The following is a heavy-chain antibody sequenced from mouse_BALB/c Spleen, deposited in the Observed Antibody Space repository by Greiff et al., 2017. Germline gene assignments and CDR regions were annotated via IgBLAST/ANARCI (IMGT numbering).Heavy chain of an antibody. J-gene: IGHJ1*01. CDR3: ARSGYYYGSSWYFDV. Sequence: QVQLQQSGAELAKPGASVKMSCKASGYTFTSYWMHWVKQRPGQGLEWIGYINPSTGYTEYNQKFKDKATLTADKSSSTAYMQLSSLTSEDSAVYYCARSGYYYGSSWYFDVWGAGTTVTVSS. V-gene: IGHV1-7*01. D-gene: IGHD1-1*01. CDR2: INPSTGYT. CDR1: GYTFTSYW.